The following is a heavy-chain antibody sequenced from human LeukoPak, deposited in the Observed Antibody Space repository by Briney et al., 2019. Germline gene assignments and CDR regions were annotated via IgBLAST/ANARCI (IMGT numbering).Heavy chain of an antibody. J-gene: IGHJ5*02. D-gene: IGHD6-25*01. CDR3: ARYSSEIGWFDP. Sequence: PGGSLRLSCAASGFTFSSYGMSWVRQAPGKGLEWVSAISGSGGSTYYADSVKGRFTISRDNSKNTLYLQMNSLRAEDTAVYHCARYSSEIGWFDPWGQGTLVTVSS. V-gene: IGHV3-23*01. CDR2: ISGSGGST. CDR1: GFTFSSYG.